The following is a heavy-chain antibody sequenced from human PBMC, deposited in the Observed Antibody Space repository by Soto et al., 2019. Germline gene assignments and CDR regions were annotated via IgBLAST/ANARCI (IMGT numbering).Heavy chain of an antibody. J-gene: IGHJ4*02. CDR2: ISAYNGNT. CDR3: ARSGDYHSYDFWSGYSFDY. Sequence: ASVKVSCKASGYTFTSYGISWVRQAPGQGLEWMGWISAYNGNTNYAQKLQGRVTMTTDTSTSTAYMELRSLRSDDTAVYYCARSGDYHSYDFWSGYSFDYWGQGTLVTVSS. CDR1: GYTFTSYG. V-gene: IGHV1-18*01. D-gene: IGHD3-3*01.